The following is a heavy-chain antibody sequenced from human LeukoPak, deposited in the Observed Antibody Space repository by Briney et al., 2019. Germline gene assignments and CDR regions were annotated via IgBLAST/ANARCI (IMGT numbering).Heavy chain of an antibody. CDR1: GFSISRGHY. V-gene: IGHV4-38-2*02. CDR2: IYRSGST. Sequence: SETLSLTCNVSGFSISRGHYWGWIRQPPGKGLEWIGSIYRSGSTHYNPSLTGRITISVDTSNNHVSLILNSVTAADTAVYFCSRGRWIASFRPPYYFDSWGQGMLVTVSS. CDR3: SRGRWIASFRPPYYFDS. D-gene: IGHD2-21*01. J-gene: IGHJ4*01.